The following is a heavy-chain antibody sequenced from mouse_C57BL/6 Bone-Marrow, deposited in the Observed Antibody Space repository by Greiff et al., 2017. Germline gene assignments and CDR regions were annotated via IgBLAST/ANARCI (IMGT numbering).Heavy chain of an antibody. J-gene: IGHJ3*01. CDR3: ANAYYSNYGFAY. V-gene: IGHV1-81*01. CDR2: IYPRSGNT. D-gene: IGHD2-5*01. Sequence: VPLVESGAELARPGASVKLSCKASGYTFTSYGISWVKQRTGQGLEWIGEIYPRSGNTYYNEKFKGKATLTADKSSSTAYMELRSLTSEDSAVYFCANAYYSNYGFAYWGQGTLVTVSA. CDR1: GYTFTSYG.